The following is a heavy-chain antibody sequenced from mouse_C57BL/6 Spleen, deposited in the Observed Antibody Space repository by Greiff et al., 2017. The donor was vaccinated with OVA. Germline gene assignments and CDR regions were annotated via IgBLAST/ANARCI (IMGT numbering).Heavy chain of an antibody. V-gene: IGHV1-74*01. Sequence: QVQLQQPGAELVKPGASVKVSCKASGYTFTSYWMHWVKQRPGQGLEWIGRIHPSDSDTNYNQKFKGKATLTVDKSSSTAYMQLSSLTSDDAAVYYCAIWTPNSAWFAYWGQGTLVTVSA. J-gene: IGHJ3*01. CDR3: AIWTPNSAWFAY. D-gene: IGHD4-1*01. CDR1: GYTFTSYW. CDR2: IHPSDSDT.